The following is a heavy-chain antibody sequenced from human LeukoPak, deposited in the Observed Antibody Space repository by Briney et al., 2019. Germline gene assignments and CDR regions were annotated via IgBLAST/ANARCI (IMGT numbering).Heavy chain of an antibody. CDR2: IYSSGST. Sequence: TSETLSLTCTVSGGSISSYYWSWIRQPAGKGLEWVGRIYSSGSTNCNPSLKSRVAMSVDTSKNQFSLKLSSVTAADTAVYYCARGGLQGNYYYYYGMDVWGQGTTVTVSS. V-gene: IGHV4-4*07. CDR3: ARGGLQGNYYYYYGMDV. CDR1: GGSISSYY. J-gene: IGHJ6*02. D-gene: IGHD5-24*01.